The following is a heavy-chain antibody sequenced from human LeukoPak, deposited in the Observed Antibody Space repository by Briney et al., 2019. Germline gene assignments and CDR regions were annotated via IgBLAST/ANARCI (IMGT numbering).Heavy chain of an antibody. CDR3: AREGGNDDDYFDY. D-gene: IGHD1-1*01. CDR2: IYYSGST. V-gene: IGHV4-30-4*08. CDR1: GGSISSGDYY. Sequence: PSQTLSLTCTVSGGSISSGDYYWSWIRQPPGKGLEWIGYIYYSGSTYYNPSLKSRVTISVDTSKNQFFLKLSSVTAADTAVYYCAREGGNDDDYFDYWGQGTLVTVSS. J-gene: IGHJ4*02.